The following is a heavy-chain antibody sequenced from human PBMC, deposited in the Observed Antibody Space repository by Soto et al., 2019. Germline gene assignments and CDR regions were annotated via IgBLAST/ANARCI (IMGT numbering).Heavy chain of an antibody. Sequence: GGSVKVSRKASGYTLTSYAMHLVRPAPGKKLEWMGWINAGNGNTKYSQKFQGRVTIARDTSASTAYMELSSLRSEDTAVYYCASFGYNWNDGLYYYGMDVWGQGTTVTVSS. D-gene: IGHD1-1*01. J-gene: IGHJ6*02. V-gene: IGHV1-3*01. CDR2: INAGNGNT. CDR3: ASFGYNWNDGLYYYGMDV. CDR1: GYTLTSYA.